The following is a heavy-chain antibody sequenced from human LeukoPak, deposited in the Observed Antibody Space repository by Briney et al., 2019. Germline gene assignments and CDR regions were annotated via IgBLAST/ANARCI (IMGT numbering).Heavy chain of an antibody. CDR3: TRLGPSGSY. Sequence: GGSLRLSCVVSGFTVSTNYMSWVRQAPGKVLEWVSLIYSGGSTYYADSVKGRFTISRDNSKNTLYLQMNSLRAEDTAVYYCTRLGPSGSYWGQGTLVTVSS. CDR1: GFTVSTNY. D-gene: IGHD2-15*01. CDR2: IYSGGST. V-gene: IGHV3-53*01. J-gene: IGHJ4*02.